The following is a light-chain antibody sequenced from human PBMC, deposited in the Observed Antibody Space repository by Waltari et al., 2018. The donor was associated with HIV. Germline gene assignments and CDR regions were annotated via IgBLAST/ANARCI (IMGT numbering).Light chain of an antibody. V-gene: IGLV2-14*01. CDR1: SSDMSTYNR. J-gene: IGLJ1*01. CDR2: EVG. Sequence: QSALTQPASVSGSPGQSITISCTDSSSDMSTYNRVSWYQQHPGKAPKLIIYEVGKRPSGVSNRFSGAKSGNTASLTISGLQAEDEADYYCISYTTTDFYVFGPGTWVTVL. CDR3: ISYTTTDFYV.